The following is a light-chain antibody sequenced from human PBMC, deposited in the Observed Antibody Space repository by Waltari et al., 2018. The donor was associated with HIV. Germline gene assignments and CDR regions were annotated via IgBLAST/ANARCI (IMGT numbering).Light chain of an antibody. CDR2: AAS. CDR3: QQYNSYPLT. CDR1: QSVSSY. J-gene: IGKJ5*01. V-gene: IGKV1D-16*01. Sequence: TQSPATLSLSPGERATLSCRASQSVSSYLAWYQQKPGKAPKSLIYAASSLQSGVPSKFSGSGSGTDFTLTISSLQPEDFATYYCQQYNSYPLTFGQGTRLEIK.